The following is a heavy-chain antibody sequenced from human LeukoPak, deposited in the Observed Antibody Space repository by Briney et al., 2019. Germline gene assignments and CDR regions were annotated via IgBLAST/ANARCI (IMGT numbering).Heavy chain of an antibody. CDR3: ASEGAAYDSSGYNYYFGY. J-gene: IGHJ4*02. CDR1: GFIFSNYE. D-gene: IGHD3-22*01. V-gene: IGHV3-48*03. CDR2: IKSSGSPI. Sequence: GGSLRLSCAASGFIFSNYEMNWVRQAPGKGLEWVSYIKSSGSPIYYADSVKGRFTISRDNAKNSLYLQMNCLRAEDTAVYYCASEGAAYDSSGYNYYFGYWGQGTLVTVSS.